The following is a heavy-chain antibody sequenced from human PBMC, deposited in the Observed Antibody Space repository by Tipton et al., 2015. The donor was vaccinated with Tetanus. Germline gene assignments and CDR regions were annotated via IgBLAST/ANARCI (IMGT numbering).Heavy chain of an antibody. Sequence: SLRLSCAASGFTFSSYGMHWVRQAPGLRLEWLAFIGHEGTPKLYAGSVKGRFTISRDYSKNTVFLDMSNLRAEDTALYYCAKDLEWSFDYWGQGTRVTVSS. CDR3: AKDLEWSFDY. D-gene: IGHD3-3*01. CDR2: IGHEGTPK. J-gene: IGHJ4*02. CDR1: GFTFSSYG. V-gene: IGHV3-30*02.